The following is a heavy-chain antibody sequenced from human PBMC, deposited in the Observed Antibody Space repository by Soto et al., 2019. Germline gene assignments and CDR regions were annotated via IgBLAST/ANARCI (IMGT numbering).Heavy chain of an antibody. CDR2: IKQDGSEK. V-gene: IGHV3-7*05. J-gene: IGHJ4*02. D-gene: IGHD6-19*01. CDR1: GFTFSSDG. Sequence: EVQLVESGGGLVQPGGSLRLSCAASGFTFSSDGMSWGLQAPGKGLEWVANIKQDGSEKYYVDSVKGRFTISRDNAKNSLYLQMNRLRAEDTAVYYCARVDEQWLASDYWGQGTLVTVSS. CDR3: ARVDEQWLASDY.